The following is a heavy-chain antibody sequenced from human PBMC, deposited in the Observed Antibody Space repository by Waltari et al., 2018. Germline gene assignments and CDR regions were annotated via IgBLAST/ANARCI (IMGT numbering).Heavy chain of an antibody. V-gene: IGHV1-8*02. D-gene: IGHD3-3*01. CDR2: MNPNTGDT. J-gene: IGHJ5*02. Sequence: QVQLEQSGAEVRRPGASVRVSCTSSGYTFTAYEITWFRQAPGQGLEWMGWMNPNTGDTAYAQQFQGRVTMTSDTSISTAYMDLSSLRSEDTALYFCARGRDVFANFDYNWFDPWGQGTLLTVSS. CDR1: GYTFTAYE. CDR3: ARGRDVFANFDYNWFDP.